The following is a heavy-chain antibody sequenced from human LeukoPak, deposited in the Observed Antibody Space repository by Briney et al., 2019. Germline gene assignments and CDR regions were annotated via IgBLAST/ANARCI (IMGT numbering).Heavy chain of an antibody. CDR3: AIRRFDHYDILTGTTYYFDY. J-gene: IGHJ4*02. Sequence: GASVKVSCKASGYTFSNYDIHWVRQATGQGLEWMGWMNPNSGNTGYAQKFQGRVTITADKSTSTAYMELSSLRSEDTAVYYCAIRRFDHYDILTGTTYYFDYWGQGTLVTVSS. V-gene: IGHV1-8*01. D-gene: IGHD3-9*01. CDR2: MNPNSGNT. CDR1: GYTFSNYD.